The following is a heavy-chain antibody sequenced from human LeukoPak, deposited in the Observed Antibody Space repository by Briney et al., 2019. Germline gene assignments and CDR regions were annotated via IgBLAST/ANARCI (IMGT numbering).Heavy chain of an antibody. CDR3: ARLSKGRYFDYIFDY. J-gene: IGHJ4*02. Sequence: KPSETLSLTCTVSGGSVSSSTYYWGWVRQPPGKGLEWIGNIYYTGSTYYNASLRSRVILSVDTSKNQFSLKMTSVTAADTAVYYCARLSKGRYFDYIFDYWGQGALVTVSS. V-gene: IGHV4-39*01. D-gene: IGHD3-9*01. CDR1: GGSVSSSTYY. CDR2: IYYTGST.